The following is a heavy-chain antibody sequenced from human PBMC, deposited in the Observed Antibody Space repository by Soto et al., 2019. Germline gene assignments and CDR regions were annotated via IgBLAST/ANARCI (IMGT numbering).Heavy chain of an antibody. V-gene: IGHV3-21*01. D-gene: IGHD6-19*01. J-gene: IGHJ4*02. CDR1: GFTFSSYS. CDR3: ARDRSAVAGIDY. CDR2: ISSSSSYI. Sequence: EVQLVESGGGLVKPGGSLRLSCAASGFTFSSYSMNWVRQAPGKGLEWVSSISSSSSYIYYADSVKGRFTISRDNAKNSLYLQMNSLRAEDTAVYYCARDRSAVAGIDYWGQGTLVTVSS.